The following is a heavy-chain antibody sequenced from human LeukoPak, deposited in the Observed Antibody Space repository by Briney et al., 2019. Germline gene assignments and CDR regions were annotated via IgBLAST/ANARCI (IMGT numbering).Heavy chain of an antibody. J-gene: IGHJ4*02. CDR3: TRQEGDYGDYVLYY. Sequence: GGSLRLSCAASGFTFSGSAMHWVRQASGKGLEWVGRIRSNANSYATAYAASVKGRFTISRDDSKNTAYLQMNSLKTEDTAVYYCTRQEGDYGDYVLYYWGQGTLVTVSS. V-gene: IGHV3-73*01. D-gene: IGHD4-17*01. CDR1: GFTFSGSA. CDR2: IRSNANSYAT.